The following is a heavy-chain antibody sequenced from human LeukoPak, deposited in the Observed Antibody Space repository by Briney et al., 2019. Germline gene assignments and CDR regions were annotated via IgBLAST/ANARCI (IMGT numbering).Heavy chain of an antibody. CDR2: IIPIFGTA. CDR1: GGTFSSYA. CDR3: ARESLDAFDI. Sequence: GASVTVSCKASGGTFSSYAISWVRQAPGQGLEWMGGIIPIFGTANYAQKFQGRVTITADESTSTAYMELSSLRSEDTAVYYCARESLDAFDIWGQGTMVTVSS. J-gene: IGHJ3*02. V-gene: IGHV1-69*13.